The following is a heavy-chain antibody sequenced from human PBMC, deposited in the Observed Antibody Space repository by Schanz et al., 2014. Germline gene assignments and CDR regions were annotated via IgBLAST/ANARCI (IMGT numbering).Heavy chain of an antibody. CDR3: ARQPGRITVSGVVSNWFDP. Sequence: VQLAESGGGVVQPGRSLRLSCAASGFAFNNYGMHWVRQAPGKGLEWVSGMSGSGSTADYADSVKGRFTISRDNSRKTLYLQMNSLRVEDTAVYYCARQPGRITVSGVVSNWFDPWGQGTLVTVSS. D-gene: IGHD3-3*01. CDR1: GFAFNNYG. V-gene: IGHV3-23*04. J-gene: IGHJ5*02. CDR2: MSGSGSTA.